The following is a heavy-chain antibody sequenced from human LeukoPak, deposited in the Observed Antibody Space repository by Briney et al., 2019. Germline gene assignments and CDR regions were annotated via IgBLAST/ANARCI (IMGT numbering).Heavy chain of an antibody. CDR3: ARVFDS. CDR2: IFYTGKT. J-gene: IGHJ4*02. V-gene: IGHV4-39*07. Sequence: SETLSLTCTVSGGSVYTSDYYWGWVRQPPGKGPEWIGDIFYTGKTNYNPSLKSRVSISIDTSKNQFSLKLTSVTAADTAVYYCARVFDSWGQGTLVTVTS. CDR1: GGSVYTSDYY.